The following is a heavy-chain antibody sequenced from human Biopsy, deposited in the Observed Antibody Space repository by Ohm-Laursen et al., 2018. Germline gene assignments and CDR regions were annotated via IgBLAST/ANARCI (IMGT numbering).Heavy chain of an antibody. J-gene: IGHJ2*01. CDR1: GDSISSYY. Sequence: GTLSLTCPVSGDSISSYYWSWIRQPPGKGLQWIGYVYYTGSTDYNPSLQSRVTISVDTSKNHFSLRLRSVTPADTAIYYCARDRGYYSDRTAPGYFDLWGRGTLVTVSS. CDR2: VYYTGST. CDR3: ARDRGYYSDRTAPGYFDL. D-gene: IGHD3-22*01. V-gene: IGHV4-59*01.